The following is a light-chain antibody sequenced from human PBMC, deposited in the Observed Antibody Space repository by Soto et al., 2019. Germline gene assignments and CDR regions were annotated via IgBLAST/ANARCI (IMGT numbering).Light chain of an antibody. V-gene: IGLV2-14*01. CDR3: FSLTTTTAAV. CDR1: SSDMGAYDY. CDR2: EVN. Sequence: QPVLTQPSALTGCTGQSSTICCTGTSSDMGAYDYVSWFQQHPGKPPKLMLSEVNKPPSGVSTRFSGSKSGNTAYLTISGRQVEGEAECFCFSLTTTTAAVFGTGTKV. J-gene: IGLJ1*01.